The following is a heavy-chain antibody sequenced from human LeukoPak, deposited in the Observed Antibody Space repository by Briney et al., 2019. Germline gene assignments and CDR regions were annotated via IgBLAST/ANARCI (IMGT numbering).Heavy chain of an antibody. CDR3: AGGPDDY. V-gene: IGHV4-34*01. J-gene: IGHJ4*02. Sequence: SETLSLTCAVYGGSFSGYYWSWIRQPPGKGLEWIGEINHSGSTNYNPSLKSRVTISVDTSKNQFSLKLSSVTAADTAVYYCAGGPDDYWGQGTLVTVSS. CDR1: GGSFSGYY. CDR2: INHSGST.